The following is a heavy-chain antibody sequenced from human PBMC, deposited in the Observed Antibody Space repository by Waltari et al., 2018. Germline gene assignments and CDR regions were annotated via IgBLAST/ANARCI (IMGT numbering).Heavy chain of an antibody. CDR1: GDSISTTSNY. CDR2: IHSSGST. J-gene: IGHJ4*02. D-gene: IGHD3-22*01. V-gene: IGHV4-39*01. CDR3: ARPANFYYDRGCYDY. Sequence: QLQLQESGPGLVKPSETLSLTCTVSGDSISTTSNYWGWIRQAPGKGLEWVGFIHSSGSTYYNPSLKSRVTLSVETSKNQFSLRLTSVTAADTAVDYCARPANFYYDRGCYDYWGQGTLVTVSS.